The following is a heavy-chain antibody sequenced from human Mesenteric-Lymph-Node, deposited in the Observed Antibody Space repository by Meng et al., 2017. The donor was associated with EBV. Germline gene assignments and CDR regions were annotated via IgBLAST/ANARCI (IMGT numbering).Heavy chain of an antibody. CDR2: ISYSGST. J-gene: IGHJ5*02. V-gene: IGHV4-61*01. CDR1: GGSVSSGSYY. CDR3: ARDNGDYVSDP. D-gene: IGHD4-17*01. Sequence: QWRVQESGPGRVMPLATLALTYSVSGGSVSSGSYYWNWIRQPPGKGLEWIGYISYSGSTKYNPSLKSRVTILVDTSKNQFSLKLSSVTAADTAVYYCARDNGDYVSDPWGQGTLVTVSS.